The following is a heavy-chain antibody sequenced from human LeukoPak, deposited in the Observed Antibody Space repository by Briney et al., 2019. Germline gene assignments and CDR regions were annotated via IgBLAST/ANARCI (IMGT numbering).Heavy chain of an antibody. D-gene: IGHD2-21*01. CDR1: VESFNGFF. CDR2: INHSGST. V-gene: IGHV4-34*01. J-gene: IGHJ3*02. Sequence: SETLSLTCAVYVESFNGFFWSWIRQTPGKGLEWIGEINHSGSTNYNPSFKSRVTISVDTSKNQFSLKLSSVTAADTAVYYCARLGWIAKTDAFDIWGQGTMVTVSS. CDR3: ARLGWIAKTDAFDI.